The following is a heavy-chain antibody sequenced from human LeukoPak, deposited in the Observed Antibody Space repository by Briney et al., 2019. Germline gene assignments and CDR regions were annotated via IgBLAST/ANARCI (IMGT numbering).Heavy chain of an antibody. CDR1: GFTFSNYW. J-gene: IGHJ4*02. Sequence: GGSLRLSCEGSGFTFSNYWMGWVRQAPGKGLQWVANIKTDGSEKYYVDSVKGRFTISRDNAKNSLYLQMNSLRAEDTAVYYCARSGGRITMIAGNFDYWGQGTLVTVSS. D-gene: IGHD3-22*01. CDR3: ARSGGRITMIAGNFDY. V-gene: IGHV3-7*01. CDR2: IKTDGSEK.